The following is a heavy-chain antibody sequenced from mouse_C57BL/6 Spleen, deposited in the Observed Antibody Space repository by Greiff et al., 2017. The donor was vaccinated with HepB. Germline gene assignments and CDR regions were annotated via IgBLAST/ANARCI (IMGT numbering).Heavy chain of an antibody. Sequence: QVQLKESGAELVRPGASVTLSCKASGYTFTDYEMHWVKQTPVHGLEWIGAIDPETGGTAYNQKFKGKAILTADKSSSTAYMELRSLTSEDSAVYYCTRSGTGTWDYWGQGTTLTVSS. V-gene: IGHV1-15*01. CDR1: GYTFTDYE. D-gene: IGHD4-1*01. CDR3: TRSGTGTWDY. J-gene: IGHJ2*01. CDR2: IDPETGGT.